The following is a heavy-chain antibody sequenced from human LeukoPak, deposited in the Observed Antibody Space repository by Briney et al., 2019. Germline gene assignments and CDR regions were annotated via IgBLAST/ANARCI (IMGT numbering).Heavy chain of an antibody. CDR3: AALDPQLASLDY. CDR2: IYHSGST. CDR1: GYSISSGYY. D-gene: IGHD3-3*02. Sequence: SETLSLTCTVSGYSISSGYYWGWIRRPPGKGLEWIGSIYHSGSTYYNPSLKSRVTISVDTSKNQFSLKLSSVTAADTAVYYCAALDPQLASLDYWGQGTLVTVSS. V-gene: IGHV4-38-2*02. J-gene: IGHJ4*02.